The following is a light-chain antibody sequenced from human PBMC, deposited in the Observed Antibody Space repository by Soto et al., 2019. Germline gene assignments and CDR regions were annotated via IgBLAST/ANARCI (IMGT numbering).Light chain of an antibody. V-gene: IGKV1-5*01. CDR1: QSISSW. CDR2: DAS. CDR3: QQYNSPLYT. J-gene: IGKJ2*01. Sequence: DIQMTQSPSTLSASVGDRATITCRASQSISSWLAWYQQKPGKAPKLLIYDASSLESGVPSRFSGSGSGTEFTLTISSLQPDDFASYYCQQYNSPLYTFGQGTKLEIK.